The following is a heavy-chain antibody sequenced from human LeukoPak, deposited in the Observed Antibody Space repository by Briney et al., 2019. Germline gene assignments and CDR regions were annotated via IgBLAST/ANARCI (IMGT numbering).Heavy chain of an antibody. CDR2: FDPEDGET. V-gene: IGHV1-24*01. Sequence: ASVKVSCKVSGYTLTELSMHWVRQAPGKGPEWMGGFDPEDGETIYAQKFEGRVTMTEETSTDTAYMELSSLRSEDTAVYYCATDTIVGAKNFDYWGQGTLVTVSS. D-gene: IGHD1-26*01. CDR1: GYTLTELS. J-gene: IGHJ4*02. CDR3: ATDTIVGAKNFDY.